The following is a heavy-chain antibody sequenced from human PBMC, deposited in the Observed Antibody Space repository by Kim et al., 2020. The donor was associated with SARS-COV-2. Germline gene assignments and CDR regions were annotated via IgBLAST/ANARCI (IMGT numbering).Heavy chain of an antibody. CDR1: GGSISSYY. J-gene: IGHJ4*02. V-gene: IGHV4-4*07. Sequence: SETLSLTCTVSGGSISSYYWSWIRQPVGKGLEWIGRIYTSGSTNYNPSLKSRVTMSVDTSKNQFSLKLSSVTAADTAVYYCAREESGSRAVAGVLDYWGQGTLVTVSS. D-gene: IGHD6-19*01. CDR2: IYTSGST. CDR3: AREESGSRAVAGVLDY.